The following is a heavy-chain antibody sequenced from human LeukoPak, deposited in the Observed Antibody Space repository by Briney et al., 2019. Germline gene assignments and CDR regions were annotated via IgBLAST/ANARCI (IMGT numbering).Heavy chain of an antibody. J-gene: IGHJ4*02. CDR2: ISSRFSTI. Sequence: GGSLRLSCAASGFTFSTYSMTWVRQAPGKGLEWVSYISSRFSTIYHADSVKGRFTISRDNAKSSLYLQMNSLRAEDTAVYYCARATTVTTLGFFDYWGQGTLVTVSS. V-gene: IGHV3-48*01. CDR1: GFTFSTYS. CDR3: ARATTVTTLGFFDY. D-gene: IGHD4-17*01.